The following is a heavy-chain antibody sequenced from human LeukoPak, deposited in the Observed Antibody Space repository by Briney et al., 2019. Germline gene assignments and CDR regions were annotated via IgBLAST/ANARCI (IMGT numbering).Heavy chain of an antibody. CDR3: ARVYSEQLLRDAFDI. V-gene: IGHV1-69*05. D-gene: IGHD2-2*01. J-gene: IGHJ3*02. CDR1: GGTFSSYA. CDR2: IIPIFGTA. Sequence: VASVTVSCKASGGTFSSYAISWVRQAPGQGLEWMGGIIPIFGTANYAQKFQGRVTITTDESTSTAYMELSSLRSEDTAVYYCARVYSEQLLRDAFDIWGQGTMVTVSS.